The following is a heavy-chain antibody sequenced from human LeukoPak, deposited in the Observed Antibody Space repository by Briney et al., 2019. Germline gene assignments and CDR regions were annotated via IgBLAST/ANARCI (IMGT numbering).Heavy chain of an antibody. CDR3: ATYYYDSSGYYPSFDY. CDR1: GLSLSNYP. D-gene: IGHD3-22*01. CDR2: ITYDGAFDGGKT. V-gene: IGHV3-30*01. Sequence: PGGSLRLSCEASGLSLSNYPMHWVRQAPGKGLEWITLITYDGAFDGGKTYYADSVKGRFTVSRDKSKNTLFLQMNSLRPEDTAVYYCATYYYDSSGYYPSFDYWGQGTLVTVSS. J-gene: IGHJ4*02.